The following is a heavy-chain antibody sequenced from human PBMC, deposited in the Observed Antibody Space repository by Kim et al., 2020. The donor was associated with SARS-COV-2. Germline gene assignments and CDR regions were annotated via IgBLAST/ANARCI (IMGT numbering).Heavy chain of an antibody. CDR3: AREKCSSTSCYDYDP. J-gene: IGHJ5*02. CDR2: MNPNSGNT. Sequence: ASVKVSCKASGYTFTSYDINWVRQATGQGLEWMGWMNPNSGNTGYAQKFQGRVTMTRNTSISTAYMELSSLISEDTAVYYCAREKCSSTSCYDYDPWGQGTLVTVSS. D-gene: IGHD2-2*01. CDR1: GYTFTSYD. V-gene: IGHV1-8*01.